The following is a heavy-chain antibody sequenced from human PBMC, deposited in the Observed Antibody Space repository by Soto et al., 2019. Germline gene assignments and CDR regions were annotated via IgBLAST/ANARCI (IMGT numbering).Heavy chain of an antibody. Sequence: EVKLVESGGGWVQPGRSLRLSCAASGFSFDDYAMHWVRQLPGKGLEWVAGIGWRSFTLGYANSVKGRFTISRDNAQNFLYLQMDDLRAEDPALYFCAKDRLASSRGRFDVWGQGTLVTVSS. D-gene: IGHD2-21*01. J-gene: IGHJ4*02. CDR1: GFSFDDYA. CDR2: IGWRSFTL. V-gene: IGHV3-9*01. CDR3: AKDRLASSRGRFDV.